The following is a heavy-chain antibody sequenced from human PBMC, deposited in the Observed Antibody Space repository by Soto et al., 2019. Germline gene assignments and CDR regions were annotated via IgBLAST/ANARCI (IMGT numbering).Heavy chain of an antibody. V-gene: IGHV2-5*01. CDR1: GFSLSSSGVA. CDR3: AHGGYDPTGYYYGFFEN. CDR2: VYWNDDE. D-gene: IGHD3-22*01. J-gene: IGHJ4*02. Sequence: QITLKESGPTLVKPTQTLTLTCTFSGFSLSSSGVAVGWIRQPPGKALEWLALVYWNDDERYNPSLKSRLTITKGTSKNQVVLTMTNMDPVDTATYYCAHGGYDPTGYYYGFFENWGQGTLVTVSS.